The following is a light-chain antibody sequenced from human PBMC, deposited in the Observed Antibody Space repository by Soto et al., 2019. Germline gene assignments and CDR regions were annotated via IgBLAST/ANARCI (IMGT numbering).Light chain of an antibody. J-gene: IGLJ3*02. Sequence: QSVLTQPPSMSAAPGQMVAISCSGTSSNIGDNSVSWYQHFPGTAPKVLIYDNNRRPSGIPDRFSGSKSGTSATLTIIGFPTGSEDDYYCATWDGAGIVGVFAGGTKLT. V-gene: IGLV1-51*01. CDR1: SSNIGDNS. CDR2: DNN. CDR3: ATWDGAGIVGV.